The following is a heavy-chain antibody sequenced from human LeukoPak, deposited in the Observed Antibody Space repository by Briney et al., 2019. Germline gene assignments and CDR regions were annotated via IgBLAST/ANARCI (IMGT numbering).Heavy chain of an antibody. CDR2: ISGSGGST. V-gene: IGHV3-23*01. CDR3: AKDQGLLLALDV. Sequence: GGSLRLSCAASGFTFSSYAMSWVRQAPGKGLEWISAISGSGGSTYYADSVKGRFTISRDNSKNTLYLQMNSLRAEDTAVYYCAKDQGLLLALDVWGKGTTVTVSS. J-gene: IGHJ6*04. CDR1: GFTFSSYA.